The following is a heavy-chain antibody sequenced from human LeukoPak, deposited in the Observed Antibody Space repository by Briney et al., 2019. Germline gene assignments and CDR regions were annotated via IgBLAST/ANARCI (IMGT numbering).Heavy chain of an antibody. CDR2: IIPFFGTP. CDR1: GASFSTYA. J-gene: IGHJ6*02. Sequence: ASVKLSCTASGASFSTYAISWVRQAHGQGLGWMGGIIPFFGTPIYAQKFHGRGTITADESTNTAYMEVSSLRSEDTALYYCARYKGPPHQDSSMVPGVYYYYGMDVWGLGTTVTVSS. D-gene: IGHD3-10*01. CDR3: ARYKGPPHQDSSMVPGVYYYYGMDV. V-gene: IGHV1-69*13.